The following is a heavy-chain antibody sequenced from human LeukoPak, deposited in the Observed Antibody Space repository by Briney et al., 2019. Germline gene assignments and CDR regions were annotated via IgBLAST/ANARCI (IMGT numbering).Heavy chain of an antibody. CDR2: INPNSGGT. V-gene: IGHV1-2*06. CDR3: ARDRITMVRGVICWFDP. CDR1: GYTFTGYY. D-gene: IGHD3-10*01. J-gene: IGHJ5*02. Sequence: ASVKVSCKASGYTFTGYYMHWVRRAPGQGLEWMGRINPNSGGTNYAQKFQGRVTMTRDTSISTAYMELSRLRSDDTAVYYCARDRITMVRGVICWFDPWGQGTLVTVSS.